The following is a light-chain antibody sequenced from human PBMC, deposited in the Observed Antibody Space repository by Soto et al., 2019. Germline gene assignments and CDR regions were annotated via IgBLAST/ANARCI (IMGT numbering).Light chain of an antibody. V-gene: IGKV3-20*01. CDR1: QSVSSAY. CDR2: DVS. CDR3: QQYGSSPET. J-gene: IGKJ1*01. Sequence: EIVFTQSPSTLSFFPGERATLSCRASQSVSSAYLAWYQQKPGQAPRLLIYDVSSRATGIPDRFSGSGSGTDFTLTVSRLEPEDFAVYYCQQYGSSPETFGQGTKVDIK.